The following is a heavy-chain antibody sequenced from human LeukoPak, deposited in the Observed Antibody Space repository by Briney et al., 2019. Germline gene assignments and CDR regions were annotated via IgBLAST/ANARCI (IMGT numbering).Heavy chain of an antibody. CDR2: ISYDGRKT. Sequence: GGSLRLSCAASGFTFTNYAINWVRQAPGKGLEWVALISYDGRKTYYADSVKGRFTISRDNAKNSLYLQMNSLRAEDTAVYYCARSLHEGYYDILTGYLYYFDYWGQGTLVTVSS. J-gene: IGHJ4*02. CDR1: GFTFTNYA. CDR3: ARSLHEGYYDILTGYLYYFDY. V-gene: IGHV3-30*04. D-gene: IGHD3-9*01.